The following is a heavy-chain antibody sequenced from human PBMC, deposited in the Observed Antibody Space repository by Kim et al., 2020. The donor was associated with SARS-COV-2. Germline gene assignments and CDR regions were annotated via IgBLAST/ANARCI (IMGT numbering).Heavy chain of an antibody. V-gene: IGHV3-48*03. D-gene: IGHD3-22*01. Sequence: GGSLRLSCAASGFTFSSYEMNWVRQAPGKGLEWVSYISSSGSTIYYADSVKGRFTISRDNAKNSLYLQMNSLRAEDTAVYYCARDGGGYYDSSGYYLPQGGMDVWGQGTTVTVSS. CDR3: ARDGGGYYDSSGYYLPQGGMDV. CDR1: GFTFSSYE. CDR2: ISSSGSTI. J-gene: IGHJ6*02.